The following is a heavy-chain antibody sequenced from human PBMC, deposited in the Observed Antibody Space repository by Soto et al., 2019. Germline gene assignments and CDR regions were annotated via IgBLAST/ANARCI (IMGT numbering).Heavy chain of an antibody. D-gene: IGHD6-13*01. J-gene: IGHJ4*02. Sequence: SSVKVSWKTSGYTLTSYYMHWVRQAPGRGLEWMGIINPSGGSTSYAEKFQRRVTMTRGTSTRTVYMELSSLRYEDTAVYYCEREGVGLAAAGTDYWGQGTLVTVSS. CDR2: INPSGGST. V-gene: IGHV1-46*01. CDR1: GYTLTSYY. CDR3: EREGVGLAAAGTDY.